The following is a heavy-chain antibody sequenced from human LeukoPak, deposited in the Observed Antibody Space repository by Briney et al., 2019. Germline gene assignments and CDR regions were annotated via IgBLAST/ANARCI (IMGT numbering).Heavy chain of an antibody. V-gene: IGHV1-2*02. CDR2: INPNSGGT. CDR1: GYTFTDYY. J-gene: IGHJ4*02. CDR3: ARVLARYGNLDY. Sequence: ASVKVSCKASGYTFTDYYIHWVRQAPGQGLEWMGWINPNSGGTNYTQKFQGRVTMTRDTSISTAYLELNRLTSDDTAVYYCARVLARYGNLDYWARESWSPSPQ. D-gene: IGHD1-14*01.